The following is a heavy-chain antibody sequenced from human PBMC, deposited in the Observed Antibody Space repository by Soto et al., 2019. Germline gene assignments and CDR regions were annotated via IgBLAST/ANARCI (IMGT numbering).Heavy chain of an antibody. Sequence: EVQLLESGGGLVQPGGSLRLSCAASGFTFSSYAMTWVLQAQGKGLEWVSAISGSGGSPYNADSVKGRFTISRDNSKNTLYLQMNSLRAEDTAVYYCAKDSHSSSFDYWGQGTLVTVSS. CDR2: ISGSGGSP. V-gene: IGHV3-23*01. CDR1: GFTFSSYA. CDR3: AKDSHSSSFDY. J-gene: IGHJ4*02. D-gene: IGHD6-6*01.